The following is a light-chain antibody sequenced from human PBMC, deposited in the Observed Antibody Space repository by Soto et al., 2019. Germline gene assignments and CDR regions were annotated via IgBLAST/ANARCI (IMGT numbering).Light chain of an antibody. Sequence: QSVLTQPASVSGSPGQSITISCTGTSSDVGSFNYVSWYQQHPGKASKFLIFDVTNRPSGVSNRFSGSKSGNTASLTISGLQPEDEADYFCSSYTTTGALGVFGGGTKVTVL. CDR2: DVT. V-gene: IGLV2-14*03. CDR1: SSDVGSFNY. J-gene: IGLJ3*02. CDR3: SSYTTTGALGV.